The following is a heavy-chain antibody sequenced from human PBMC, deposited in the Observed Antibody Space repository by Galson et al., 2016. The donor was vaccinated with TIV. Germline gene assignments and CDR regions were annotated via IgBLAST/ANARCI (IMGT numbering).Heavy chain of an antibody. Sequence: TLSLTCTVSGGSISSGTYYWTWIRQPAGQGLEWIGRIYTSGHTSYNPSLKSRVTMSVDTSNNQFSLNLSSVTATDTAVYFCARHWGSALNSNFDFWGQGALVTVSS. CDR1: GGSISSGTYY. D-gene: IGHD3-16*01. CDR2: IYTSGHT. V-gene: IGHV4-61*02. CDR3: ARHWGSALNSNFDF. J-gene: IGHJ4*02.